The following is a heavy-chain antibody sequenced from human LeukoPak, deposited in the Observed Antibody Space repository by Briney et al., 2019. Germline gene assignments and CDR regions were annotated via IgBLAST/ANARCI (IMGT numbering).Heavy chain of an antibody. CDR2: ISDIGSI. CDR3: AGHHPRNTVDF. V-gene: IGHV4-59*08. Sequence: SETLSLTCTVSGGSISSYYWSWIRQPPGKGLEWIAYISDIGSINYNPSLKSRVTISLDTSKNQFSLKLSFVTAADTAVYYCAGHHPRNTVDFWGQGTLVTVSS. J-gene: IGHJ4*02. CDR1: GGSISSYY. D-gene: IGHD2-8*02.